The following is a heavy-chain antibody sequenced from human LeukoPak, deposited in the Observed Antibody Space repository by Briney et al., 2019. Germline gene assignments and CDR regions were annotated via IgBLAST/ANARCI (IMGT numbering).Heavy chain of an antibody. CDR2: IYYSGST. V-gene: IGHV4-59*01. D-gene: IGHD3-10*01. J-gene: IGHJ6*04. CDR1: GGSISSYY. CDR3: ARMGLWFGELSTYYYYGMDV. Sequence: SETLSLTCTVSGGSISSYYWSWTRQPPGKGLEWIGYIYYSGSTNYNPSLKSRVTISVDTSKNQFSLKLSSVTAADTAVYYCARMGLWFGELSTYYYYGMDVWGKGTTVTVSS.